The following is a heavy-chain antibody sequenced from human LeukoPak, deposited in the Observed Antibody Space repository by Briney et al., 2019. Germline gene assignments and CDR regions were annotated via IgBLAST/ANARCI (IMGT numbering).Heavy chain of an antibody. CDR2: ISSSGSTI. V-gene: IGHV3-11*04. J-gene: IGHJ6*02. CDR1: GFTFSDYY. D-gene: IGHD2-2*01. CDR3: ARHIVVVPAAILIRYYYYGMDV. Sequence: GGSLRLSCAASGFTFSDYYMSWIRQAPGKGLEWVSYISSSGSTIYYADSVKGRFTISRDNAKNSVYLQMNSLRAEDTAVYYCARHIVVVPAAILIRYYYYGMDVWGQGTTVTVSS.